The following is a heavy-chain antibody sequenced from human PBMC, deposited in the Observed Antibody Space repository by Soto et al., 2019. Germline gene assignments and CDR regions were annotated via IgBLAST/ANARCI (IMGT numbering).Heavy chain of an antibody. CDR1: GFTVDDYA. D-gene: IGHD3-22*01. CDR3: AKDIGWGSYDSSGYYPND. CDR2: ISWNSGSI. V-gene: IGHV3-9*01. Sequence: DVQLVESGGGLVQPGRSLRLSCAASGFTVDDYAMQWVRQAPGKGLERVSGISWNSGSIGYADSVKGRFTISRDNAKNPLYLQMNSLRAQDTALYYCAKDIGWGSYDSSGYYPNDWGQGTLVTVCS. J-gene: IGHJ4*02.